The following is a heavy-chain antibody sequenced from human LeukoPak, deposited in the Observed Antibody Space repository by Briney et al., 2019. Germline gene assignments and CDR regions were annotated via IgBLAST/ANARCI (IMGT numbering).Heavy chain of an antibody. J-gene: IGHJ3*02. Sequence: GGSLRLSCAASGFTFSSYAMHWVRQAPGKGLEWVAVISYDGSNKYYADSVKGRFTISRDNSKNTLYLQMNSLRAEDTAVYYCARDCSGGSCYRIEDAFDIWGQGTMVTVSS. D-gene: IGHD2-15*01. CDR1: GFTFSSYA. V-gene: IGHV3-30-3*01. CDR3: ARDCSGGSCYRIEDAFDI. CDR2: ISYDGSNK.